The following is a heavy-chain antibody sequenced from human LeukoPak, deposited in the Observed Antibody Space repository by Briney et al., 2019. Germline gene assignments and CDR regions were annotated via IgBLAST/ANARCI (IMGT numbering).Heavy chain of an antibody. CDR3: ARAGPDTVTANFDC. J-gene: IGHJ4*02. D-gene: IGHD4-17*01. CDR1: GGSISSGGYY. CDR2: IYYSGST. Sequence: PSETLSLTCTVSGGSISSGGYYWSWIRQHPGKGLEWIGYIYYSGSTYYNPSLKSRVTISVDTSKNQFSLKLSSVTAADTAVYYCARAGPDTVTANFDCWGQGTLVTVSS. V-gene: IGHV4-31*03.